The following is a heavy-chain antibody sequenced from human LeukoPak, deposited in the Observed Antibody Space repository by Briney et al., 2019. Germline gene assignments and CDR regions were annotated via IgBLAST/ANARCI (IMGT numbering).Heavy chain of an antibody. CDR1: GFTFSTYW. D-gene: IGHD6-13*01. CDR3: AREHTYSSSWWLWFDP. Sequence: LGGSLRLSCVASGFTFSTYWMHWVRQAPGKGLVWVSRIKSDGSTNYADSVKGRFTISRDNAKNTLSLQMNSLRAEDTAVYYCAREHTYSSSWWLWFDPWGQGTLVTVSS. J-gene: IGHJ5*02. V-gene: IGHV3-74*01. CDR2: IKSDGST.